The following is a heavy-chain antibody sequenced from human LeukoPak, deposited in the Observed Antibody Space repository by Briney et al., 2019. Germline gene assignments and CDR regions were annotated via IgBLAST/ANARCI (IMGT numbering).Heavy chain of an antibody. D-gene: IGHD3-16*01. CDR1: GGTFSSYA. Sequence: ASVKVSCKTSGGTFSSYAISWVRQAPGQGLEWMGRIIPIFGTANYAQKFQGRVTITTDESTSTAYMELSSLRSEDTAVYYCARDRFGGIANWFDPWGQGTLVTVSS. CDR2: IIPIFGTA. V-gene: IGHV1-69*05. CDR3: ARDRFGGIANWFDP. J-gene: IGHJ5*02.